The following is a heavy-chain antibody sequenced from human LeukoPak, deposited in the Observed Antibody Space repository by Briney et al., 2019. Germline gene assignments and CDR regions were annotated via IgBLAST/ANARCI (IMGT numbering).Heavy chain of an antibody. CDR2: INHSGST. Sequence: SETLSLTCAVSGGSFSGYYWSWIRQPPGKGLEWIGEINHSGSTNYNPSLKSRVTISVDTSKNQFSLKLSSVTAADTAVYYCASEALGYCSGGSCYGYWGQGTLVTVSS. D-gene: IGHD2-15*01. CDR3: ASEALGYCSGGSCYGY. J-gene: IGHJ4*02. V-gene: IGHV4-34*01. CDR1: GGSFSGYY.